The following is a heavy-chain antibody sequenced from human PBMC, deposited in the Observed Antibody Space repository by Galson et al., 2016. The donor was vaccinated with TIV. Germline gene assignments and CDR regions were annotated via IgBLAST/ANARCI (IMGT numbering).Heavy chain of an antibody. V-gene: IGHV4-38-2*01. Sequence: SETLSLTCAVSGYSISSGYYWGWVRQPPGKGLEWLGNICHTETTYYNPSLESRVSISVDTSKNQVSLKLTSVTAADTALYYCVSLRLVINAPYFDSWGQGTLVTVAS. CDR3: VSLRLVINAPYFDS. J-gene: IGHJ4*02. D-gene: IGHD3-9*01. CDR1: GYSISSGYY. CDR2: ICHTETT.